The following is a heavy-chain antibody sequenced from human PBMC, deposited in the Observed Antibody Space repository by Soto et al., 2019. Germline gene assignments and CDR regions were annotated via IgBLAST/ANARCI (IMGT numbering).Heavy chain of an antibody. J-gene: IGHJ5*02. CDR1: GYTFTTFW. CDR3: ARLYCSSSTCDSWFDP. D-gene: IGHD2-2*01. V-gene: IGHV5-10-1*01. CDR2: IDPRDSYT. Sequence: GESLKISCTGFGYTFTTFWISWVRQMPGRGLEWMGRIDPRDSYTNYSPSFQGHVTISGDKSISTVYLQWASLKASDTAMYYCARLYCSSSTCDSWFDPWGQGTLVT.